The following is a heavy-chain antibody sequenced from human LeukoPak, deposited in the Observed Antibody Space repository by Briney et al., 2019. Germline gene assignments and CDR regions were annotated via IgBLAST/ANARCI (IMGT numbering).Heavy chain of an antibody. Sequence: GASVTVSCETSGYTFSDFGMSWVRQAPGQGLEWMGWISAYNGDTNYAHNLQGRVTMTTDTSTSTAYMELRSLRSDDTAVYYCARGRPSDYWGQGTLVTVSS. J-gene: IGHJ4*02. CDR2: ISAYNGDT. CDR3: ARGRPSDY. CDR1: GYTFSDFG. V-gene: IGHV1-18*01.